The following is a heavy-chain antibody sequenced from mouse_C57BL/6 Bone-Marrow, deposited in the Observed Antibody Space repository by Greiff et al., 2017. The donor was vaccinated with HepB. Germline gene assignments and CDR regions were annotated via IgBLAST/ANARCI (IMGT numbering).Heavy chain of an antibody. V-gene: IGHV6-6*01. CDR3: SNDGYSY. CDR2: IRNKANNYAT. Sequence: EVKVEESGGGLVQPGGSMKLSCAASGFTFSDAWMDWVRQSPEKGLEWVAEIRNKANNYATYYAESVEGRFTISRDDSKSSVYLQMNSLRAEDTGIYYCSNDGYSYWGQGTTPTVSS. J-gene: IGHJ2*01. D-gene: IGHD2-3*01. CDR1: GFTFSDAW.